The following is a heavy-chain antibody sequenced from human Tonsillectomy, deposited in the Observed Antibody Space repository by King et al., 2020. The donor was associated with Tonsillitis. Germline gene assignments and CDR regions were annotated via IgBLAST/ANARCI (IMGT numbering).Heavy chain of an antibody. J-gene: IGHJ4*02. V-gene: IGHV3-48*02. D-gene: IGHD5-18*01. Sequence: VQLVESGGGLVQPGGSLSLSCAASGFTFSSYSMNWVRQAPGKGLEWVSYISSSSSTIYYAASVKGRFTISRDNAKNSRYLRMNSLRDEDTAVYYCARVGRGYSYGFDYWGQGTLVTVSS. CDR2: ISSSSSTI. CDR3: ARVGRGYSYGFDY. CDR1: GFTFSSYS.